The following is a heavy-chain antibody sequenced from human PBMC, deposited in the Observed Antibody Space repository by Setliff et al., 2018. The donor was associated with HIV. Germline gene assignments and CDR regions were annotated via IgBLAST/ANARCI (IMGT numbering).Heavy chain of an antibody. CDR3: AREPNDGEPGNFDY. Sequence: SETLSLTCRVSGMSISGYYWSWIRQSPGKGLEWIGYIYYTGTTSYNPSLKSRVTIQVDTSKNQFSLNLNSVTAADTALYYCAREPNDGEPGNFDYWGQGTLVTVSS. CDR2: IYYTGTT. V-gene: IGHV4-59*01. CDR1: GMSISGYY. J-gene: IGHJ4*02. D-gene: IGHD1-1*01.